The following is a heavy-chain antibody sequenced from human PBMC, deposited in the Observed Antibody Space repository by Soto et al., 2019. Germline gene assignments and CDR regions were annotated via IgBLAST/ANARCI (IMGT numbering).Heavy chain of an antibody. CDR1: GYTFTKYT. V-gene: IGHV1-3*01. CDR2: INAGNGNT. Sequence: ASVKVSCKASGYTFTKYTIHWLRQAPGQSLEWMGWINAGNGNTKYSQRFQGRVTMTGDTSASTAHMAVISLTDEDTGTYFCATADREYFGVADYFNYWGQGTLVTVSS. CDR3: ATADREYFGVADYFNY. D-gene: IGHD3-3*01. J-gene: IGHJ4*02.